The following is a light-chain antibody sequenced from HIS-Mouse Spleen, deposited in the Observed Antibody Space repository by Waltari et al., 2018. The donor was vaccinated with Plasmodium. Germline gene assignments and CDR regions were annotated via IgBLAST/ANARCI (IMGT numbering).Light chain of an antibody. CDR1: SSNIGAGYD. CDR3: QSYDSSLSGYV. CDR2: GNS. Sequence: QSVLTQPPSVSGAPGQRVTISCTGSSSNIGAGYDVHWYQQLPGTAPKLLIYGNSNRPSGFPERFSGAKSGTSASLAITGLQAEDEADYYCQSYDSSLSGYVFGTGTKVTVL. V-gene: IGLV1-40*01. J-gene: IGLJ1*01.